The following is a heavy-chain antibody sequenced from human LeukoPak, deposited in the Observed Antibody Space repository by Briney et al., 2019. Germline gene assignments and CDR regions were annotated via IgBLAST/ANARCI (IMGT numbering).Heavy chain of an antibody. J-gene: IGHJ4*02. CDR3: AVLDYGSITDY. CDR1: GFTFTSYW. CDR2: INSDGSST. V-gene: IGHV3-74*01. D-gene: IGHD2-2*01. Sequence: GGSLRLSCAASGFTFTSYWMHWVRQAPGKRLVWVSRINSDGSSTVYADSVKGRFTISRDNAKNTLYLQMNSLRAGDTAVYYCAVLDYGSITDYWGQGTLVTVSS.